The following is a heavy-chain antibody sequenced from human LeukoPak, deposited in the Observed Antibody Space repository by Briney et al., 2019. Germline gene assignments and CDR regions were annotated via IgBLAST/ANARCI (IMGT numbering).Heavy chain of an antibody. CDR2: ISSSSSYI. Sequence: GGSLRLSCAASGFTFSSYSMNWVRQAPGKGLEWVSFISSSSSYIYYADSVKGRFTISRDNAKNSLYLQMNSLRAEDTAVYYCARTFGDIVATGLDYWGQGTLVTVSS. V-gene: IGHV3-21*01. J-gene: IGHJ4*02. D-gene: IGHD5-12*01. CDR3: ARTFGDIVATGLDY. CDR1: GFTFSSYS.